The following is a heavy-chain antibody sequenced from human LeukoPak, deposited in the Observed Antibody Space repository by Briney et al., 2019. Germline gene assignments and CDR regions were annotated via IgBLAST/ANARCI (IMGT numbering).Heavy chain of an antibody. D-gene: IGHD2-21*01. CDR3: ASAPSRFSAYYYFDY. J-gene: IGHJ4*02. CDR1: GGSFSGYY. Sequence: SETLSLTCAVYGGSFSGYYWSWIRQPPGKGLEWIGEINHSGSTNYNPSLKSRVTISVDTSKNQFSPKLSSVTAADTAVYYCASAPSRFSAYYYFDYWGQGTLVTVSS. CDR2: INHSGST. V-gene: IGHV4-34*01.